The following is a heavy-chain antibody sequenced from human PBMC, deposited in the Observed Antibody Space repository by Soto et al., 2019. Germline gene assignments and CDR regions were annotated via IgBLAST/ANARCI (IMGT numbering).Heavy chain of an antibody. CDR1: GGSVSSGGYY. Sequence: PXGTLSLPSTVSGGSVSSGGYYWSCIREHPGKGLEWNGYIYYSGSTYYNPSLKSRVTISVDTSKNQFSLKLSSVTAADTAVYYCARGGERLLWFGEFTPGYYGMDVWGQRTTVTVSS. V-gene: IGHV4-31*03. D-gene: IGHD3-10*01. CDR2: IYYSGST. J-gene: IGHJ6*02. CDR3: ARGGERLLWFGEFTPGYYGMDV.